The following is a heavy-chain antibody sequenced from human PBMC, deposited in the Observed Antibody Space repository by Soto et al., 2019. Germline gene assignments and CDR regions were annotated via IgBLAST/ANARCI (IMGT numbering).Heavy chain of an antibody. CDR1: GGSISSCY. Sequence: PSETLSLTCTVSGGSISSCYWSWIRQPPGKGLEGGGYIYYSGSTNYNPSLKSRVTISVDTSKNQFSLKLSSVTAADTAVYYCARDQRLLGFYDYVWGSYRPRGGDAFDIWGQGTMVTVSS. CDR2: IYYSGST. D-gene: IGHD3-16*02. J-gene: IGHJ3*02. V-gene: IGHV4-59*01. CDR3: ARDQRLLGFYDYVWGSYRPRGGDAFDI.